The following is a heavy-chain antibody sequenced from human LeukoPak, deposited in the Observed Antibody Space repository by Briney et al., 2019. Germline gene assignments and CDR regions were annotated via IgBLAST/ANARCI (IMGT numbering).Heavy chain of an antibody. CDR1: GFTFSSHW. J-gene: IGHJ5*02. V-gene: IGHV3-7*01. D-gene: IGHD5-18*01. CDR2: IKRDGSET. CDR3: AGGGYSYFDP. Sequence: PGGSLRLSCAASGFTFSSHWMNWVRQAPGKRLEWVANIKRDGSETYYVDSVKGRFTISRDNAKNSLYLQMNSLRADDTAVYYCAGGGYSYFDPWGQGTLVTVSS.